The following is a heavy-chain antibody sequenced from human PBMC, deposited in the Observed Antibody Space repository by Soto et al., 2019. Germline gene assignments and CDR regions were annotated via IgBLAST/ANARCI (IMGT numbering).Heavy chain of an antibody. CDR1: GGTFSSYA. J-gene: IGHJ4*02. V-gene: IGHV1-69*12. D-gene: IGHD2-21*02. CDR3: ASQLAYCGGDCYGAFDY. Sequence: QVQLVQSGAEVKKPGSSVKVSCKASGGTFSSYAISWVRQAPGQGLEWMGGIIPIFGTANYAQKFQGRVTITADESTSTAYMELSSLRSEDTAVYYCASQLAYCGGDCYGAFDYWGQGTLVTVSS. CDR2: IIPIFGTA.